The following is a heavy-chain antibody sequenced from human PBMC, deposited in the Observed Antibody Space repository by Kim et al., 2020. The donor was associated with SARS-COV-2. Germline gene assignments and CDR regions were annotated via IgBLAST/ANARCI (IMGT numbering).Heavy chain of an antibody. D-gene: IGHD6-13*01. V-gene: IGHV3-23*01. J-gene: IGHJ4*02. CDR3: AKAPRYSSSWSYYFDY. Sequence: SVKGRFTISRDNSKNTLYLQMNSLRAEDTAVYYCAKAPRYSSSWSYYFDYWGQGTLVTVSS.